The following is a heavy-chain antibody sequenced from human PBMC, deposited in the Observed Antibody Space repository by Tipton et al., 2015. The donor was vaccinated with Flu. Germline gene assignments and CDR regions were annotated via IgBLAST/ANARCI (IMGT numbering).Heavy chain of an antibody. CDR2: IRSKTYGGTA. J-gene: IGHJ6*02. CDR1: GVNFGGFP. V-gene: IGHV3-49*03. Sequence: SLRLSCTASGVNFGGFPMSWFRQAPGKGLEWVGFIRSKTYGGTAEYAASVKGRFTISRDDSKNIAYLQMNSLKTEDTAVYYCSRDDFWSGSYGYYYGVDVWGQGP. CDR3: SRDDFWSGSYGYYYGVDV. D-gene: IGHD3-3*01.